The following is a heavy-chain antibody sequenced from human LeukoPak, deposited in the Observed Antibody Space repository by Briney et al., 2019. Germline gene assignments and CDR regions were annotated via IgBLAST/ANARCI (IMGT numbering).Heavy chain of an antibody. J-gene: IGHJ4*02. D-gene: IGHD2-15*01. Sequence: PGGSLRLSCAASGFTFSSYAMSWVRQAPGKGLEWVSAISGSGGSTHYADSVKGRFTISRDNSKNTLYLQMNSLRAEDTAVYYCAKSPRSGGSGYFDYWGQGTLVTVSS. CDR2: ISGSGGST. V-gene: IGHV3-23*01. CDR3: AKSPRSGGSGYFDY. CDR1: GFTFSSYA.